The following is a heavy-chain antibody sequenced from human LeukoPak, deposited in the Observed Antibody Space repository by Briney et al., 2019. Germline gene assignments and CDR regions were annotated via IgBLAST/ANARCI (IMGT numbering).Heavy chain of an antibody. CDR2: IYHSGST. V-gene: IGHV4-30-2*01. Sequence: SQTLSLTCTVSGGSMSSGGYYWSWIRQPPGKGLEWIGYIYHSGSTYYNPSLKSRVTISVDRSKNQFSLKLSSVTAADTAVYYCAITYSSSWYERHHWGQGTLVTVSS. CDR3: AITYSSSWYERHH. D-gene: IGHD6-13*01. J-gene: IGHJ4*02. CDR1: GGSMSSGGYY.